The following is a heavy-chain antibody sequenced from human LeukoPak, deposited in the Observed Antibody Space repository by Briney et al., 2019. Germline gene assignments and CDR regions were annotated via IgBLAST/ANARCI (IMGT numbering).Heavy chain of an antibody. Sequence: GGSLRLSCAASGFTFSSYAMTWVRQAPGKGLEWVSAISGSGGSTYYADSVKGRFTISRDNSKNTLYLQMNSLRAEDTAVYYCAKDYFGWSALLFDYWGQGTLVTVSS. CDR1: GFTFSSYA. CDR3: AKDYFGWSALLFDY. D-gene: IGHD3-10*01. J-gene: IGHJ4*02. CDR2: ISGSGGST. V-gene: IGHV3-23*01.